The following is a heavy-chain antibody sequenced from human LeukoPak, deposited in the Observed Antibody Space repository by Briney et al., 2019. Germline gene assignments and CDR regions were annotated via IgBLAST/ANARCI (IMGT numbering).Heavy chain of an antibody. V-gene: IGHV3-7*03. CDR1: GFMFSSNW. J-gene: IGHJ4*02. D-gene: IGHD1-1*01. Sequence: GGSLRLSCAASGFMFSSNWMSWVRLAPGKGLEWVANIKEDGTETYYVDSVKGRFTISRDNAKNSLYLQMNSLRVEDTAVYYCAKDRNDWKQGIDSWGQGTLVTVST. CDR2: IKEDGTET. CDR3: AKDRNDWKQGIDS.